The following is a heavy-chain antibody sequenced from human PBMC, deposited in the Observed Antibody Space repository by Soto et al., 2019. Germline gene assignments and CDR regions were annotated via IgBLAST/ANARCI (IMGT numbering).Heavy chain of an antibody. CDR2: IYSGGST. CDR1: GFTVSSNY. CDR3: ARFAMVRATDYYGMDV. J-gene: IGHJ6*02. D-gene: IGHD3-10*01. V-gene: IGHV3-53*01. Sequence: GGSLRLSCAASGFTVSSNYMSWVRQAPGKGLEWVSVIYSGGSTYYADSVKGRFTISRDNSKNTLYLQMNSLRAEDTAVYYCARFAMVRATDYYGMDVWGQGTTVTVSS.